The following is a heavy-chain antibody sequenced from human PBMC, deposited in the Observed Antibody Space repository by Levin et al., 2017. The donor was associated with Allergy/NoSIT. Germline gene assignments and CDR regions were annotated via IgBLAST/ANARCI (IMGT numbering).Heavy chain of an antibody. J-gene: IGHJ4*02. CDR1: GFTFTNRA. Sequence: GGSLRLSCAASGFTFTNRAMTWVRQAAGKGLEWVSGITGDSENTHYADSVKGRFTISRDNSKNTLYLQMNSLRAEDTAIYYCAKGITIFGVGRLDYWGQGTLVTVS. CDR2: ITGDSENT. CDR3: AKGITIFGVGRLDY. D-gene: IGHD3-3*01. V-gene: IGHV3-23*01.